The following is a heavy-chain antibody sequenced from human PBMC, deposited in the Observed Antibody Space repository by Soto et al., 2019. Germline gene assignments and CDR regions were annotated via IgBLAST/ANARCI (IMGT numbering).Heavy chain of an antibody. D-gene: IGHD3-22*01. CDR1: GFTFSNAW. CDR3: TTVGSSGYYYLNYFDY. Sequence: PRLSCAASGFTFSNAWMSWVRQAPGKGLEWVGRIKSKTDGGTTDYAAPVKGRFTISRDDSKNTLYLQMNSLKTEDTAVYYCTTVGSSGYYYLNYFDYWGQGTLVTVSS. V-gene: IGHV3-15*01. J-gene: IGHJ4*02. CDR2: IKSKTDGGTT.